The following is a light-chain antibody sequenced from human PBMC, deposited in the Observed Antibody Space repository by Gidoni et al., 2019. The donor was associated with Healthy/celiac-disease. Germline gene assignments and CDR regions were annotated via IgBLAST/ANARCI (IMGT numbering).Light chain of an antibody. V-gene: IGLV3-1*01. J-gene: IGLJ1*01. CDR3: QAWDSSILYV. CDR1: KLGDKY. Sequence: SYELTQPPSVSVSPGQTASITCSGDKLGDKYACWYQQKPGQSPVLVIYQDSKRPSGIPERFSGSNSGNTATLTISWTQAMAEADYYCQAWDSSILYVFGTWTKVTIL. CDR2: QDS.